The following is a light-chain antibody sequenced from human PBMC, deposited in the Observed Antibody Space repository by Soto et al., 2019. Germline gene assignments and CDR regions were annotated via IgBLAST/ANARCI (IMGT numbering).Light chain of an antibody. CDR1: QSVSSY. Sequence: EIVLTQSPATLSLSPGERATLSCRASQSVSSYLAWYQQKPGQAPRRLIYDASNRATGIPARFSGSGSGTDFTLTISSLEPEDFEVYYCQQRSNWPPAWTFGQGTKVEIK. J-gene: IGKJ1*01. CDR3: QQRSNWPPAWT. CDR2: DAS. V-gene: IGKV3-11*01.